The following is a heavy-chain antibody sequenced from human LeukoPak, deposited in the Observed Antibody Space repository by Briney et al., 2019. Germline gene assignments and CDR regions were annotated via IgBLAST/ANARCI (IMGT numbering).Heavy chain of an antibody. J-gene: IGHJ4*02. CDR1: GYTFTGYY. V-gene: IGHV1-2*02. CDR2: INPNSGGT. D-gene: IGHD4-17*01. Sequence: ASVKVSCKASGYTFTGYYMHWVRQAPGQGLEWMGWINPNSGGTNYAQKFQGRVTMTRDTSISTAYMELSRLRSDDTAVYYCARTLATVTTILGYWGQGTLVTVSS. CDR3: ARTLATVTTILGY.